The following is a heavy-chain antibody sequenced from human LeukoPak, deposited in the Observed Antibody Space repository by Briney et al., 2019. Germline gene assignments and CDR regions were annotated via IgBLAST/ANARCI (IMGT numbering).Heavy chain of an antibody. CDR2: INHSGST. CDR1: GGSFSGYY. J-gene: IGHJ4*02. Sequence: SETLSLTCAVYGGSFSGYYWSWIRQPPGKGLEWIGEINHSGSTYYNPSLKSRVTISVDTSKNQFSLKLSSVTAADTAVYYCAYGVTTVTSNYWGQGTLVTVSS. D-gene: IGHD4-11*01. CDR3: AYGVTTVTSNY. V-gene: IGHV4-34*01.